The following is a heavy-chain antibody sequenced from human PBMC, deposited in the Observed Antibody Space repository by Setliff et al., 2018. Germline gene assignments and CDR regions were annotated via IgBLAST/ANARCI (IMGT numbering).Heavy chain of an antibody. CDR1: GGTFSSFG. V-gene: IGHV1-69*05. J-gene: IGHJ4*02. D-gene: IGHD2-2*01. CDR3: ARGPLDFVVVPAAAKFDS. CDR2: LIPFFGSI. Sequence: SVKVSCKASGGTFSSFGISWVRQAPGQGLEWMGGLIPFFGSINYAQKFQGRVTITTDESTSTAYLELSSLRSDDTAVYYCARGPLDFVVVPAAAKFDSWGQGTLVTVSS.